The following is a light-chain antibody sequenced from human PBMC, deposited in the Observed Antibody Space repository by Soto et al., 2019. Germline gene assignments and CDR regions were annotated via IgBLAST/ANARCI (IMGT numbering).Light chain of an antibody. Sequence: EIVMTQSPATLSVSPGDRATLSCRASQSVGTYLAWYQQKPGQAPRLLIYSASTRATGIPARFSGSGSGTEFTLTISSLQSEDFDIYYCQEYDDWPPWTFGQGTRVEVK. V-gene: IGKV3-15*01. CDR2: SAS. CDR3: QEYDDWPPWT. CDR1: QSVGTY. J-gene: IGKJ1*01.